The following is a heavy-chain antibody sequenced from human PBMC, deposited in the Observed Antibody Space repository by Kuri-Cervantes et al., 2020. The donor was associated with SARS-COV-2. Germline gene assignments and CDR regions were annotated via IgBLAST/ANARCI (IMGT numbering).Heavy chain of an antibody. V-gene: IGHV3-23*01. CDR1: GFTFSSYA. CDR3: AKSPLAAAGTRYYYYYMDV. D-gene: IGHD6-13*01. J-gene: IGHJ6*03. CDR2: ISGSGGST. Sequence: GGSLRLSCAASGFTFSSYAMSWVRQAPGKGLEWVSAISGSGGSTYYADSVKGRFTISRDNSKNTLYLQMNSLRAEDTAVYYCAKSPLAAAGTRYYYYYMDVWGKGTTVTVSS.